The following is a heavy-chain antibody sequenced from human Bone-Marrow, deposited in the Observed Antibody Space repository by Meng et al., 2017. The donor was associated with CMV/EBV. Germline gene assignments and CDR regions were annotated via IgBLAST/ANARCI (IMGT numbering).Heavy chain of an antibody. D-gene: IGHD2-2*01. J-gene: IGHJ5*02. CDR3: ARRGYCTNISCPDWFDP. Sequence: SETLSLTCTVSGGSVSSGSYYWSWIRQPPGKGLEWIGYIYYSGSTNYNPSLKSRVTISVDTSKNQFSLKVTSVTAADTAVYYCARRGYCTNISCPDWFDPWGQGTLVTVSS. V-gene: IGHV4-61*01. CDR2: IYYSGST. CDR1: GGSVSSGSYY.